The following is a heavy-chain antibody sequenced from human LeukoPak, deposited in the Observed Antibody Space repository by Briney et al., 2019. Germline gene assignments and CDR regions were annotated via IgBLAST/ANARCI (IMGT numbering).Heavy chain of an antibody. D-gene: IGHD6-19*01. CDR1: GGSISSYY. J-gene: IGHJ4*02. Sequence: PSETLSLTCTVSGGSISSYYWSWIRQPPGKGLEWIGYIYYSGSTNYNPSLKSRVTISVDTSKNQFSPKLSSVTAADTAGYYCARSGLVLGGGGVDYWGQGTLVTVSS. V-gene: IGHV4-59*08. CDR2: IYYSGST. CDR3: ARSGLVLGGGGVDY.